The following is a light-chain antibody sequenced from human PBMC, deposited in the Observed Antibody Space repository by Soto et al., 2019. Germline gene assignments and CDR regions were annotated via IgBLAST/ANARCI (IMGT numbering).Light chain of an antibody. CDR1: QSVSSSY. J-gene: IGKJ1*01. CDR2: GAS. V-gene: IGKV3-20*01. Sequence: EIVVTQAPGTLSLTPGERATLSCRASQSVSSSYLAWDQQKPGQAPRLLIYGASSRATGIPDRFSGSGSGTDFTLNISRLEAEDFAVYYCQQYGSSPWTFGQGTKVDLK. CDR3: QQYGSSPWT.